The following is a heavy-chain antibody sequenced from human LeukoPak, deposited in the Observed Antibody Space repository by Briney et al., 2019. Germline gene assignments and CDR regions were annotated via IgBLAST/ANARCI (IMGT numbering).Heavy chain of an antibody. J-gene: IGHJ6*02. CDR3: ARDLGGYDFGTYYYYGMDV. D-gene: IGHD5-12*01. CDR2: IYYSGST. Sequence: PSETLSLTCTVSGGSISSYYWSWIRQPPGKGLEWIGYIYYSGSTNYNPSLKSRVTISVDTSKNQFSLKLSSVTAADTAVYYCARDLGGYDFGTYYYYGMDVWGQGTTVTVSS. V-gene: IGHV4-59*01. CDR1: GGSISSYY.